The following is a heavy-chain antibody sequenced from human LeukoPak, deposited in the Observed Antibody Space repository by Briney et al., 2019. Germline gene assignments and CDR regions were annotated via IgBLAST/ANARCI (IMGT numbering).Heavy chain of an antibody. D-gene: IGHD2-2*01. CDR2: IKQDGSEK. J-gene: IGHJ5*02. V-gene: IGHV3-7*01. CDR3: ARGIVVVPAAIYWFDP. Sequence: GRSLRLSCAASGFTFSSYWMSWVRQAPGKGLEWVANIKQDGSEKYYVDSVKGRFTISRDNAKNSLYLQMNSLRAEDTAVYYCARGIVVVPAAIYWFDPWGQGTLVTVSS. CDR1: GFTFSSYW.